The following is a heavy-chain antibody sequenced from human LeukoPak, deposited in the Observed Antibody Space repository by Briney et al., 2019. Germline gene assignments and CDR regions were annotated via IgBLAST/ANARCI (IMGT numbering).Heavy chain of an antibody. D-gene: IGHD6-13*01. CDR1: GFTFSSYA. V-gene: IGHV3-23*01. CDR3: ARDPPGIAASGTYY. CDR2: ISGSGGST. Sequence: GGSLRLSCAASGFTFSSYAMSWVRQAPGKGLEWVSAISGSGGSTYYADSVKGRFTISRDNSKNALYLQMNSLRAEDTAVYYCARDPPGIAASGTYYWGQGTLVTVSS. J-gene: IGHJ4*02.